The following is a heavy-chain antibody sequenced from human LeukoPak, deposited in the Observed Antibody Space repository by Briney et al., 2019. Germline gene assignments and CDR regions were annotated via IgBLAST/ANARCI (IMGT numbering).Heavy chain of an antibody. V-gene: IGHV1-2*02. J-gene: IGHJ4*02. CDR3: ARVGPTFSSSGYLPT. CDR1: GYTFTGYY. D-gene: IGHD3-22*01. CDR2: INPNSGGT. Sequence: AASVKVSCKASGYTFTGYYMRWVRQAPGQGLEWMGWINPNSGGTNYAQKFQGRVTMTRDTSISTAYMELSRLRSDDTAVYYCARVGPTFSSSGYLPTWGQGTLVTVSS.